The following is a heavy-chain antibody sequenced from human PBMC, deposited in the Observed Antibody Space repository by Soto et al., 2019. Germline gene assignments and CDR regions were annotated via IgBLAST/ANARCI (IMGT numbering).Heavy chain of an antibody. CDR2: ISSSSSYI. J-gene: IGHJ3*02. Sequence: GGSLRLSCAASGFTFSSYAMSWVRQAPGKGLEWVSSISSSSSYIYYADSVKGRFTISRDNAKNSLYLQMNSLRAEDTAVYYCARGVGGVVAKNDAFDIWGQGTMVTVS. CDR3: ARGVGGVVAKNDAFDI. V-gene: IGHV3-21*01. D-gene: IGHD3-22*01. CDR1: GFTFSSYA.